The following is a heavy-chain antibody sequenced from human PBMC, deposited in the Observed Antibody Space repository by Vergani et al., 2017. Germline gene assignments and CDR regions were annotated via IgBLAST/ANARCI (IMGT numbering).Heavy chain of an antibody. CDR2: IYTSGST. Sequence: QVQLQESGPGLVKPSQTLSLTCTVSGGSISSGSYYWSWIRQPAGKGLEWIGRIYTSGSTNYNPSLKTRVTISVDTSKNQFSLKLSSATAADTAVYYCARVYCGGDCYSAYYYYGMDVWGQGTTVTVSS. J-gene: IGHJ6*02. CDR1: GGSISSGSYY. V-gene: IGHV4-61*02. D-gene: IGHD2-21*02. CDR3: ARVYCGGDCYSAYYYYGMDV.